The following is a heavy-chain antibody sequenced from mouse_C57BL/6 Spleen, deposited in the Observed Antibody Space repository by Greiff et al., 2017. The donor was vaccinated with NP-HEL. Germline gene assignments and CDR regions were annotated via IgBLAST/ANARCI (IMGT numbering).Heavy chain of an antibody. J-gene: IGHJ4*01. V-gene: IGHV1-39*01. Sequence: EVKLMESGPELVKPGASVKISCKASGYSFTDYNMNWVKQSNGKSLEWIGVINPNYGTTSYNQKFKGKATLTVDQSSSTAYMQLNSLTSEDSAVYYCARSGTTVVAYYYAMDYWGQGTSVTVSS. CDR2: INPNYGTT. CDR1: GYSFTDYN. D-gene: IGHD1-1*01. CDR3: ARSGTTVVAYYYAMDY.